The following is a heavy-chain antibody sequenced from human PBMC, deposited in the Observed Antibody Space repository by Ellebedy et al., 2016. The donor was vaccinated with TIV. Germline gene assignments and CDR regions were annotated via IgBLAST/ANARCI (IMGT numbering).Heavy chain of an antibody. J-gene: IGHJ5*02. V-gene: IGHV1-8*01. CDR3: ARGGPKGENDWIDP. D-gene: IGHD1-1*01. CDR2: MNPYSGDT. CDR1: GYTFTRYA. Sequence: AASVKVSCKASGYTFTRYALNWVRQATGHGLEWMGRMNPYSGDTVYARKFQGRLTMTRNTSIVTAYMELRSLKSEDTAIYYCARGGPKGENDWIDPWGQGTLVTVSS.